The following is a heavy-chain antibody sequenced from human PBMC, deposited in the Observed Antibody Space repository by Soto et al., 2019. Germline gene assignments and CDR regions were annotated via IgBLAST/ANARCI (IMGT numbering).Heavy chain of an antibody. CDR1: GFTVSNNY. CDR3: GPQRGGGGY. V-gene: IGHV3-53*01. Sequence: EVQLVESGGGLIQPGGSLRLSCAVSGFTVSNNYMSWVRQAPGKGLEGVSVIYSGGYTAYGDSVKGRFTISRDNSKNTLNLKKKTRGTDAPGVYSCGPQRGGGGYWGQGTLVTVSS. D-gene: IGHD6-25*01. J-gene: IGHJ4*02. CDR2: IYSGGYT.